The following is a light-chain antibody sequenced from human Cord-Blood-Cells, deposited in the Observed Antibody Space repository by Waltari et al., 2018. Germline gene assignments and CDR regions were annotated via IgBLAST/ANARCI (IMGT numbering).Light chain of an antibody. V-gene: IGLV2-14*01. CDR2: EVS. J-gene: IGLJ3*02. CDR1: SSDLGGYNY. Sequence: QSALTPPASVSASPGQSITLSCTRTSSDLGGYNYVVWYQQHPGKAPKLMLYEVSNRPSGVSNRFSGSKSGNTASLTISGLQAEDEADYYCSSYTSSSTWVFGGGTKLTVL. CDR3: SSYTSSSTWV.